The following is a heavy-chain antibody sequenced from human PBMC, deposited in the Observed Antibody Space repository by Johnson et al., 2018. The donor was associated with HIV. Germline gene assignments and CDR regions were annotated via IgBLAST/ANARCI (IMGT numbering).Heavy chain of an antibody. Sequence: VQLVESGGGLVKPGGSLRLSCSASGFTFSDYYMSWIRQAPGNGLEWVANIKQDGSENYYVDSVKGRFTISSTNAKNSLYMQMNSLRAEDTAVYYCARDFGGDYDSSGYYYEWCDAFDIWGQGTMVTVSS. CDR1: GFTFSDYY. V-gene: IGHV3-7*03. CDR3: ARDFGGDYDSSGYYYEWCDAFDI. D-gene: IGHD3-22*01. J-gene: IGHJ3*02. CDR2: IKQDGSEN.